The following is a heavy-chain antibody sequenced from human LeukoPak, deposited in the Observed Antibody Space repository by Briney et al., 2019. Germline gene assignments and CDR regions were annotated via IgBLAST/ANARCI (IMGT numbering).Heavy chain of an antibody. D-gene: IGHD6-13*01. J-gene: IGHJ4*02. V-gene: IGHV1-18*01. CDR1: GYTFTYHG. CDR3: AKDRASAGTGGAY. Sequence: ASVKVSCKASGYTFTYHGFSWVRQAPGQGLEWMGWISSYNGNTNYLEKFQGRLTMTTDTSTSTTYMELRSLTSDDTAVYYCAKDRASAGTGGAYWGQGSLVTVSS. CDR2: ISSYNGNT.